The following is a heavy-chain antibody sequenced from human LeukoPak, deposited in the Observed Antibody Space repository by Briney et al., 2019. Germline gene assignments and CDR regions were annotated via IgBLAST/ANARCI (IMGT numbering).Heavy chain of an antibody. CDR1: GGSISSGNW. Sequence: SETLSLTCAVSGGSISSGNWWSWVRQPPGKGLEWIGEIYHSGSTNYNPSLKSRVTISVDKSKNQFSLKLSSVTAADTAVYYCARGFGFGELLFYYYYYMDVWGKGTTVTISS. CDR2: IYHSGST. D-gene: IGHD3-10*01. CDR3: ARGFGFGELLFYYYYYMDV. J-gene: IGHJ6*03. V-gene: IGHV4-4*02.